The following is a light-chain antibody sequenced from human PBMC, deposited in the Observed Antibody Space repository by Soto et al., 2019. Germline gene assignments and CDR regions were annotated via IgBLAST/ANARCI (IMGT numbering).Light chain of an antibody. V-gene: IGKV3-15*01. J-gene: IGKJ1*01. Sequence: DIVVTQSPATLSASPGERVTLSCRASQFVSSRLAWYQQRPGQVPRLLIYDTSTRAPGISARFSGSGSGTEFTLTISSLQSEDFSVYYGQEYIQYPPPLFGPGTKVDIK. CDR2: DTS. CDR3: QEYIQYPPPL. CDR1: QFVSSR.